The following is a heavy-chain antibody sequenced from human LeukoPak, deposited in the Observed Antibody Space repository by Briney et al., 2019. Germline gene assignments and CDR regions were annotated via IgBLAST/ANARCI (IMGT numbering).Heavy chain of an antibody. V-gene: IGHV4-59*01. CDR1: GGSISSYY. J-gene: IGHJ3*02. CDR2: IYYSGST. Sequence: SETLSLTCTVSGGSISSYYWSWIRLPPGKGLEWIGYIYYSGSTNYNPSPKSRVTISVDTSKNQFSLKLSSVTAADTAVYYCARDPSGYRNDAFDIWGQGTMVTVSS. CDR3: ARDPSGYRNDAFDI. D-gene: IGHD1-14*01.